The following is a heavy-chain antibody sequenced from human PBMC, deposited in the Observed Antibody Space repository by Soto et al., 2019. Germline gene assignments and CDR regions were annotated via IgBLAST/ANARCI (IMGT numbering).Heavy chain of an antibody. CDR3: ARGATPYFDY. CDR2: IYYSGST. V-gene: IGHV4-59*01. Sequence: QVQLQESGPGLVKPSETLSLTCTVSGGSISSYYWSWIRQPPGKGLEWIGYIYYSGSTNYNPSLKSRVTISVDTSKNQFSLKLSSVTAADTAVYYCARGATPYFDYWGQGTLVTVSS. J-gene: IGHJ4*02. CDR1: GGSISSYY. D-gene: IGHD3-16*01.